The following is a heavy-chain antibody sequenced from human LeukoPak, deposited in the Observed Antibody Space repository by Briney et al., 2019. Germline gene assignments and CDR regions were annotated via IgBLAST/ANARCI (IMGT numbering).Heavy chain of an antibody. D-gene: IGHD3-9*01. CDR3: ARGRSGEYDIWTGLDAFDI. J-gene: IGHJ3*02. V-gene: IGHV4-30-2*01. CDR1: GVSITSGGYS. Sequence: SGTLSLTCAVSGVSITSGGYSWSWIPQRPGKGLEWIGYIYHSGTTYYNPSPKRRVTITEDRTKNQLSLKLSSVTAADTAVYYCARGRSGEYDIWTGLDAFDIWGQGTMVTVSS. CDR2: IYHSGTT.